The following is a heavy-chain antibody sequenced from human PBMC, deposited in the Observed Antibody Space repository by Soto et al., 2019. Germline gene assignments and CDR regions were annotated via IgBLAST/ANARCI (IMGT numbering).Heavy chain of an antibody. Sequence: EVQLVESGGGLVQPGGSLRLSCAASGFTFSSYWMHWVRQAPGKGLVWVSRIYSDGSRTSYADSVKGRFTISRDNAKNTLYLLMDSLSPEDTAVYYCARGAGGYYYMDVWGKGTTVTVSS. D-gene: IGHD3-10*01. CDR3: ARGAGGYYYMDV. V-gene: IGHV3-74*01. CDR1: GFTFSSYW. CDR2: IYSDGSRT. J-gene: IGHJ6*03.